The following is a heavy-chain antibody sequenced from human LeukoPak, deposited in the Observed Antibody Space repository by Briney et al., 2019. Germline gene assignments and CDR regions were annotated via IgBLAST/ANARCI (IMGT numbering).Heavy chain of an antibody. D-gene: IGHD3-10*01. V-gene: IGHV4-30-4*07. CDR2: VYYSGST. J-gene: IGHJ3*02. CDR1: GGSISSGGYS. CDR3: TRFRGSSAFDI. Sequence: PSQTLSLTFAVSGGSISSGGYSWSWIRQPPGKGLEYIGSVYYSGSTSYNPSLKSRVTISLDTSENQFSLKVNSVTSADTAIYYCTRFRGSSAFDIWGHGTLVTVSS.